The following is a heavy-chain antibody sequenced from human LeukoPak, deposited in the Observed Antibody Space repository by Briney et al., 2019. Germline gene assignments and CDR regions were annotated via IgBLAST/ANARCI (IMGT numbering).Heavy chain of an antibody. V-gene: IGHV4-39*01. Sequence: KPSETLSLACTVSGGSISSNTYYWGWIRQPPGKGLEWIGSFYYSGNTYYNPSLKSRVTISVDTSKNQFSLKLSSVTAADTAVYYCARNIAVAGRGDYMDVWGKGTTVTISS. CDR2: FYYSGNT. D-gene: IGHD6-19*01. CDR1: GGSISSNTYY. J-gene: IGHJ6*03. CDR3: ARNIAVAGRGDYMDV.